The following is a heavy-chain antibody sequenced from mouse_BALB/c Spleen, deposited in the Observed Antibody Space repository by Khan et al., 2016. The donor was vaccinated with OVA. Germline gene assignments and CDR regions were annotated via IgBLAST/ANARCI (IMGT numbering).Heavy chain of an antibody. J-gene: IGHJ3*01. CDR1: GYSITSDYA. CDR2: ISYSGSA. V-gene: IGHV3-2*02. Sequence: EVQLQESGPGLVKPSQSLSLTCTVTGYSITSDYAWNWIRQFPGNKLEWMGSISYSGSANYNPSLKSRISITRDTSKNQFFLQLNSVTTEDTATYYCARGYFGTSLFAYWGQGTLVTVSA. D-gene: IGHD1-1*01. CDR3: ARGYFGTSLFAY.